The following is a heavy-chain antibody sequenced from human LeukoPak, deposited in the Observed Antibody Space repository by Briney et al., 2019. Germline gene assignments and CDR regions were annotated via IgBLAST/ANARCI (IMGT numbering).Heavy chain of an antibody. V-gene: IGHV4-59*08. CDR3: ARQYIARAVAYFDY. CDR1: GGSISSYY. Sequence: SETLSLTCTVSGGSISSYYWSWIRQPPGKGLEWIGYIYYSGSTNYNPSLKSRVTISVDTSKNQFSLKLSSVTAADTAVYYCARQYIARAVAYFDYWGQGTLVTVSS. J-gene: IGHJ4*02. CDR2: IYYSGST. D-gene: IGHD6-19*01.